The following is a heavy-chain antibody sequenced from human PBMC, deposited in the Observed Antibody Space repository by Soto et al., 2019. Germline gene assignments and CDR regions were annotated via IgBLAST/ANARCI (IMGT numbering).Heavy chain of an antibody. V-gene: IGHV3-53*01. CDR3: RVTTSDYYYGMDV. Sequence: PGGSLRLSCAASGFTVSSNYMSWVRQAPGKGLEWVSVIYSGGSTYYADSVKGRFTISRDNSKNTLYLQMNSLRAEDTAVYYCRVTTSDYYYGMDVWGQGTTVTVSS. CDR2: IYSGGST. J-gene: IGHJ6*02. D-gene: IGHD4-4*01. CDR1: GFTVSSNY.